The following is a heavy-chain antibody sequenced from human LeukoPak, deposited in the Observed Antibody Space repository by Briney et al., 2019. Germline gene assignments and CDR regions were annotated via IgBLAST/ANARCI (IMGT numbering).Heavy chain of an antibody. CDR2: IFYSGNT. CDR3: ARVVCTSCPYFDY. Sequence: SETLSLTCTVSGGSISPYYWTWIRQPAGKGLEWLGYIFYSGNTLYNPSVKSRITMSLDTSKNPFSLNLSSVTAADTAVYYCARVVCTSCPYFDYWGQGTLVTVSS. CDR1: GGSISPYY. V-gene: IGHV4-59*01. D-gene: IGHD2-2*01. J-gene: IGHJ4*02.